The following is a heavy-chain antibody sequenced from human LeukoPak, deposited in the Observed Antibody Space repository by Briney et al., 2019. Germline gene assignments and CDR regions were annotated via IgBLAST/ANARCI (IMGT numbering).Heavy chain of an antibody. CDR3: ARADCSGSTCYLRRSWFDP. J-gene: IGHJ5*02. Sequence: GGSLRLSCAASGFTFSSFDMNWARQAPGEGLEWVSSICTSSRYIYYRDSVKGRFTISRDDAKNSLYLQMNSLRVEDTAVYYCARADCSGSTCYLRRSWFDPWGQGTLVTVSS. D-gene: IGHD2-2*01. CDR1: GFTFSSFD. V-gene: IGHV3-21*01. CDR2: ICTSSRYI.